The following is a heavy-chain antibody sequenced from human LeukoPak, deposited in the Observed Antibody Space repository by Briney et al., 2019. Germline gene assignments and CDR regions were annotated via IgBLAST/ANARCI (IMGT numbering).Heavy chain of an antibody. CDR2: IYHSGST. D-gene: IGHD4-17*01. CDR3: AREKGNGDSSFDY. Sequence: SETLSLTCTVSGGSISSYYWSWIRQPPGKGLEWIGYIYHSGSTYYNPSLKSRVTISVDRSKNQFSLKLSSVTAADTAVYYCAREKGNGDSSFDYWGQGTLVTVSS. CDR1: GGSISSYY. V-gene: IGHV4-59*12. J-gene: IGHJ4*02.